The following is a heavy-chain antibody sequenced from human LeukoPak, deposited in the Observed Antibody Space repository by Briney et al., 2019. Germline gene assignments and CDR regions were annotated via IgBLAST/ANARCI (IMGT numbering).Heavy chain of an antibody. D-gene: IGHD3-3*01. Sequence: SETLSLTCAVYGGSFSGHYWSWIRQPPGNGLEWIGEINHSGSTNYNPSLMSRVTISVDTSKNQFSLKLSSVTAADTAVYYCARGTRYDFWSGYTPAFDYWGQGTLVTVSS. V-gene: IGHV4-34*01. CDR1: GGSFSGHY. J-gene: IGHJ4*02. CDR2: INHSGST. CDR3: ARGTRYDFWSGYTPAFDY.